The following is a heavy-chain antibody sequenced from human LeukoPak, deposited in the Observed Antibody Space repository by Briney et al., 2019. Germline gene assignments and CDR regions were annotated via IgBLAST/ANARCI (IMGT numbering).Heavy chain of an antibody. J-gene: IGHJ4*02. V-gene: IGHV3-23*01. CDR3: AKGPPYYDILTGYYPDY. D-gene: IGHD3-9*01. CDR1: GFTFSSYA. Sequence: GGSLRLSCAASGFTFSSYAMSWVRQAPGKGLEWVSAISGSGGSTYYADSVKGRFTIFRDNSKNTLYLQMNSLRAEDTAVYYCAKGPPYYDILTGYYPDYWGQGTLVTVSS. CDR2: ISGSGGST.